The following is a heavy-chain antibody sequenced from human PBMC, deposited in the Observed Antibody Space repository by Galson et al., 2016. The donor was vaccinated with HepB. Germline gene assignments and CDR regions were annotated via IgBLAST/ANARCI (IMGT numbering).Heavy chain of an antibody. CDR2: IYSSGNT. CDR3: AREGEGIGSNYFYHMTV. J-gene: IGHJ6*02. D-gene: IGHD4-11*01. CDR1: GDSVTTTSFY. V-gene: IGHV4-39*07. Sequence: SETLSLTCTVAGDSVTTTSFYWAWIRQPPGKGLEWIGSIYSSGNTYYNPSLKSRVTISVDTSKNHFSLKLNSMTAADTAVYYCAREGEGIGSNYFYHMTVWGQGTTVTVSS.